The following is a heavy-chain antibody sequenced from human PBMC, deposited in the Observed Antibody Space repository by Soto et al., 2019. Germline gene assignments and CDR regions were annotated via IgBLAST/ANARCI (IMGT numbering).Heavy chain of an antibody. CDR1: GYPFTSYG. J-gene: IGHJ4*02. Sequence: VHLGQSGAEVRKPGASVRVSCRAPGYPFTSYGIPWVRQPPGQGLEGMGWFSAHNGNTDYAQKLQGRVIVTRDTSTSTAYMELRSLISDDTAVYYCARGRYGDYWGQGALVNVSS. CDR2: FSAHNGNT. D-gene: IGHD1-1*01. CDR3: ARGRYGDY. V-gene: IGHV1-18*01.